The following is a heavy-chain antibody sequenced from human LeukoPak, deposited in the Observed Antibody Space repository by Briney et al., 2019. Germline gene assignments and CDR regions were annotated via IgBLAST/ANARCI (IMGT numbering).Heavy chain of an antibody. J-gene: IGHJ4*02. D-gene: IGHD6-19*01. CDR3: ARNNSNGFDF. V-gene: IGHV4-38-2*02. Sequence: PSETLSLTCTLSVYSLSGGYYWGWIRQPPGKGLEWIGTILQSVGTYYNPSPKSRVTTSVGPSKNQFSLKLNSVTPAATAVYYCARNNSNGFDFWSQGTLVTVSS. CDR2: ILQSVGT. CDR1: VYSLSGGYY.